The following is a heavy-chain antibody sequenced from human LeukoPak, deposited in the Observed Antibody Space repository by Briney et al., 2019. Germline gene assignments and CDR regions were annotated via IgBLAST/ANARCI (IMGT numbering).Heavy chain of an antibody. J-gene: IGHJ5*02. CDR1: GGSFSGYY. CDR2: INHSGST. V-gene: IGHV4-34*01. CDR3: ASALSFWRRDNWFDP. Sequence: PSETLSLTCAVYGGSFSGYYWSWIRQPPGKGLEWIGEINHSGSTNYNPSLKSRVTISVDTSKNQFSLKLSSVTAADTAVYYCASALSFWRRDNWFDPWGQGTLVTVSS. D-gene: IGHD3-16*02.